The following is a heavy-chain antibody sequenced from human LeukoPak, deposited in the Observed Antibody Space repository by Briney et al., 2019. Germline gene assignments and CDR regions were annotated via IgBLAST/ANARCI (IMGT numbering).Heavy chain of an antibody. D-gene: IGHD2-2*01. V-gene: IGHV3-48*04. CDR2: ISSTSGTI. Sequence: PGGSLRLSCVASGFTFRSYSVNWVRQAPGKGLEWVSYISSTSGTIYYADSMKGRFTISRDNAKNSLYLQMNGLRAEDTAVYYYVRELVVPAAISSYDAFDIWGQGTMVTVSS. J-gene: IGHJ3*02. CDR1: GFTFRSYS. CDR3: VRELVVPAAISSYDAFDI.